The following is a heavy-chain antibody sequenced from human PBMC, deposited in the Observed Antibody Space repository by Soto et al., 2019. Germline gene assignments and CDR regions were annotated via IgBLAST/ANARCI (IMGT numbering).Heavy chain of an antibody. V-gene: IGHV3-73*01. CDR1: GFIFRDSV. J-gene: IGHJ5*02. D-gene: IGHD1-1*01. CDR3: TRQGKGTSWFDP. Sequence: EVQLVESGGGLVQPGGSLKLSCAASGFIFRDSVMHWVRQASGKGLEWVGRIRMKVDSYATTYAASVKGRFTISRDDSKNTAYLQMNSLKTEDTAVYYCTRQGKGTSWFDPWGQGTLVIVSS. CDR2: IRMKVDSYAT.